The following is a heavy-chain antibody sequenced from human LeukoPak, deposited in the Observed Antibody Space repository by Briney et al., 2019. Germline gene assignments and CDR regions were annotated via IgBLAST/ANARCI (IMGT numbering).Heavy chain of an antibody. V-gene: IGHV3-23*01. J-gene: IGHJ5*02. CDR3: AIFDFLFGEITQWFDP. D-gene: IGHD3-16*01. Sequence: GGSLRLSCAASGFTFSSYAMTWVRQAPGKGLEWVSAISGSGGRTHYADSVKGRFTISRDNSKNTLYLQMNSLRAEDTAIYYCAIFDFLFGEITQWFDPWGQGTPVTVSS. CDR2: ISGSGGRT. CDR1: GFTFSSYA.